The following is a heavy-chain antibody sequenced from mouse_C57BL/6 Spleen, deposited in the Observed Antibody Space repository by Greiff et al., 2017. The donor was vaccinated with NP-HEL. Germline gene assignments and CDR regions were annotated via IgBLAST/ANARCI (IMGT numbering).Heavy chain of an antibody. J-gene: IGHJ1*03. CDR1: GYAFTNYL. CDR3: ARAHYYGSSYWYFDV. CDR2: INPGSGGT. V-gene: IGHV1-54*01. D-gene: IGHD1-1*01. Sequence: QVQLQQSGAELVRPGTSVKVSCKASGYAFTNYLIEWVKQRPGQGLEWIGVINPGSGGTNSNEKFKGKATLTADKSSSTAYMQLSSLTSEDSAVYFCARAHYYGSSYWYFDVWGTGTTVTVSS.